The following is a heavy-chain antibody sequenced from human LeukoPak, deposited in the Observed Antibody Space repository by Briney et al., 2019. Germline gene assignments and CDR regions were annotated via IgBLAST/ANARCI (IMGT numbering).Heavy chain of an antibody. CDR1: GGTFSNYA. CDR3: AKDDGSATMGFDS. Sequence: ASVKVSCKASGGTFSNYAFSWVRQAPGQGLEWMGGIIPTFRTTNYAEHFQGRVTITTDESTNTAHLDLSSLRSEDTAVYYCAKDDGSATMGFDSWGQGTLVSVSS. J-gene: IGHJ5*01. CDR2: IIPTFRTT. D-gene: IGHD1-26*01. V-gene: IGHV1-69*05.